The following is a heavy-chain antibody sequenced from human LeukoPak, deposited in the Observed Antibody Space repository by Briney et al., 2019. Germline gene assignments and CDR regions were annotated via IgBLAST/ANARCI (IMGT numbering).Heavy chain of an antibody. J-gene: IGHJ4*02. Sequence: SETLSLTCTVSGGSISSSSYYWGWVRQPPGKGLEWIGSIYYSGSTYYNPSLKSRVTVSVDTSRNQFSLKLSSVTAADTAVYYCARHSRYYDSEPYFDYWGQGTLVTVSS. V-gene: IGHV4-39*01. CDR1: GGSISSSSYY. CDR3: ARHSRYYDSEPYFDY. CDR2: IYYSGST. D-gene: IGHD3-22*01.